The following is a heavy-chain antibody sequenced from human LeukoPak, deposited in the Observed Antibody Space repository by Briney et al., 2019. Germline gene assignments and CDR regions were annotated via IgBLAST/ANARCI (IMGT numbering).Heavy chain of an antibody. D-gene: IGHD3-10*01. V-gene: IGHV3-15*01. Sequence: GGSLRLSCAASGFTFSNAWMSWARQAPGKGWEWVGRIKSKTDGETTDYAAPVKGRFTISRDESNNTVYLQINSLRTEDTAVYYCKRVRGVNDYWGQGTLVTVSS. J-gene: IGHJ4*02. CDR3: KRVRGVNDY. CDR2: IKSKTDGETT. CDR1: GFTFSNAW.